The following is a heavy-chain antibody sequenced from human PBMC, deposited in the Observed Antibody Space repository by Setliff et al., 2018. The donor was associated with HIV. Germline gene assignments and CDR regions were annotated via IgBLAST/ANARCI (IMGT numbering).Heavy chain of an antibody. J-gene: IGHJ4*02. V-gene: IGHV4-4*07. CDR2: IYTSGST. CDR1: DGSISSYY. CDR3: ASELQGHSSSWPNY. Sequence: PSETLSLTCTVSDGSISSYYWSWIRQPAGEGLEWIGRIYTSGSTNYNPSFKSRLTMSLDPSKNQFSLKLRSVTAADTAVYYCASELQGHSSSWPNYWGQGTLVTVS. D-gene: IGHD6-13*01.